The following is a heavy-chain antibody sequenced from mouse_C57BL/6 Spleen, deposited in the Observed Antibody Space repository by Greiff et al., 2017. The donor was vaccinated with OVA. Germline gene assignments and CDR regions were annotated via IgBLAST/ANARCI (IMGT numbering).Heavy chain of an antibody. CDR1: GYTFTSYW. D-gene: IGHD2-2*01. Sequence: QVQLQQPGAELVRPGSSVKLSCKASGYTFTSYWMDWVKQRPGQGLEWIGNIYPSDSEPHYNQKFKAKATLTVDKSSSTAYMQLSSLTSEDSAVYYDAREGYVEGHYYDYWGQGTTLTVSS. V-gene: IGHV1-61*01. CDR3: AREGYVEGHYYDY. J-gene: IGHJ2*01. CDR2: IYPSDSEP.